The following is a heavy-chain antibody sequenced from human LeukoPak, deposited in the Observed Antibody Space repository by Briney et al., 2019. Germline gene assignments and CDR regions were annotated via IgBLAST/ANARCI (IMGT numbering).Heavy chain of an antibody. J-gene: IGHJ4*02. Sequence: PSETLSLTCTVSGGSISSSSYYWGWIRQPPGKGLEWIGSIYYSGSTYYNPSLKSRVTISVDTSKNQFSLKLSSVTAADTAVYYRVRIAAAGILGDWGQGTLVTVSS. D-gene: IGHD6-13*01. V-gene: IGHV4-39*07. CDR2: IYYSGST. CDR1: GGSISSSSYY. CDR3: VRIAAAGILGD.